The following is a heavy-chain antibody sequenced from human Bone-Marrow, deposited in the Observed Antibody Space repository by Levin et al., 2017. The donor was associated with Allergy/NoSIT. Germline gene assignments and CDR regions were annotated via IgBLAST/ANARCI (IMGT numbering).Heavy chain of an antibody. V-gene: IGHV3-33*01. CDR1: GFIFSSSA. D-gene: IGHD1-26*01. J-gene: IGHJ4*02. CDR2: IWYDGSNK. CDR3: ARDGIVGATYGGMFEY. Sequence: LSLPCAASGFIFSSSAMHWVRQAPGKGLEWVAVIWYDGSNKDYADSVKDRFTISRDNSRNTLYLEMTSLRAEDTAMYYCARDGIVGATYGGMFEYWGQGNLVTVSS.